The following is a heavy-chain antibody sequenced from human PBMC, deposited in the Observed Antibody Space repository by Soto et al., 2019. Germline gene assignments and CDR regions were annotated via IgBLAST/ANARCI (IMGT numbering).Heavy chain of an antibody. Sequence: ASVKVSCKASGYTFTSYGISWVRQAPGQGLEWMGWISAYNGTANYAQKFQGRVTITADESTSTAYMELSSLRSEDTAVYYCARSGVGLIVVVPAAPFDYWGQGTLVTVSS. D-gene: IGHD2-2*01. CDR3: ARSGVGLIVVVPAAPFDY. CDR2: ISAYNGTA. CDR1: GYTFTSYG. V-gene: IGHV1-18*01. J-gene: IGHJ4*02.